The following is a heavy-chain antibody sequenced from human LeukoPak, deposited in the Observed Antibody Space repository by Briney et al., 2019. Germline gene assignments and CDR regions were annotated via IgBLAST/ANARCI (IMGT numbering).Heavy chain of an antibody. Sequence: ASVKVSCKASGYTLTSYYMHWVRQAPGQGLEWMAIICPSGGSTFYAQKFQGRVTMTRDMSTSTVYMELSSLRSEDTAVYYCARGLASYMDVWGKGTTVTVSS. CDR3: ARGLASYMDV. J-gene: IGHJ6*03. V-gene: IGHV1-46*01. D-gene: IGHD2-21*01. CDR1: GYTLTSYY. CDR2: ICPSGGST.